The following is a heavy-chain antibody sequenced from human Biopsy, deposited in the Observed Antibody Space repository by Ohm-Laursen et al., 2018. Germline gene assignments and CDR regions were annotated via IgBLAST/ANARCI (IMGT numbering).Heavy chain of an antibody. D-gene: IGHD2/OR15-2a*01. J-gene: IGHJ6*02. CDR2: IYYSGCT. CDR1: GGSISSDY. CDR3: ARAINSTGWPYYYFYGMDV. V-gene: IGHV4-59*01. Sequence: TLSLTCTVSGGSISSDYWIWIPQTQGKGLVWIGYIYYSGCTNYNPSLKSRVTISVDKSKNQFSLRLKSVTAADPAVYYCARAINSTGWPYYYFYGMDVWGQGTTVTVSS.